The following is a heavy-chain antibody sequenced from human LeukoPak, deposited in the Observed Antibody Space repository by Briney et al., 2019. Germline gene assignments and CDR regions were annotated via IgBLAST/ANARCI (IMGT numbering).Heavy chain of an antibody. J-gene: IGHJ4*02. CDR1: GYTFTTYG. D-gene: IGHD3-3*01. CDR2: LSAYNGHT. V-gene: IGHV1-18*01. CDR3: ARADITSFGVVINFDH. Sequence: ASVKVSCKASGYTFTTYGIGWVRQAPGQGLEWMGWLSAYNGHTNYAQKLQGRVTMTTDTTTSTAYMEVRSLRSDDTAVYYCARADITSFGVVINFDHWGQGSLVSVPS.